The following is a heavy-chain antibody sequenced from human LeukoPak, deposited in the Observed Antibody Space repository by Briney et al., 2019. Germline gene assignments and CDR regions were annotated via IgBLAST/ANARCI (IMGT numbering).Heavy chain of an antibody. CDR1: GGSISSSSYY. Sequence: PSETLSLTCTVSGGSISSSSYYWAWIRQPPGRGLEYIGSYSGSTYYNPSLKSRVTISVDTSKKQFSLKLSSVTAADTAVYYCARSSYGAGSKPYWVDYWGQGTLVTVSS. D-gene: IGHD3-10*01. CDR3: ARSSYGAGSKPYWVDY. CDR2: YSGST. V-gene: IGHV4-39*01. J-gene: IGHJ4*02.